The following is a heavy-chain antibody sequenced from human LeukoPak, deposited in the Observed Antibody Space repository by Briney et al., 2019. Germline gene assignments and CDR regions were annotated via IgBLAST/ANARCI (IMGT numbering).Heavy chain of an antibody. CDR2: INPSGGST. Sequence: GASVKVSCKASGYIFTNYYMHWVRQAPGQGLEWMGIINPSGGSTTYAQKFQGRVTMTRDTSTSTVYMELSGLRSEDTAVYYCARDHGSAYYRAPRHWGQGTLVTVSS. V-gene: IGHV1-46*01. D-gene: IGHD3-10*01. CDR3: ARDHGSAYYRAPRH. CDR1: GYIFTNYY. J-gene: IGHJ4*02.